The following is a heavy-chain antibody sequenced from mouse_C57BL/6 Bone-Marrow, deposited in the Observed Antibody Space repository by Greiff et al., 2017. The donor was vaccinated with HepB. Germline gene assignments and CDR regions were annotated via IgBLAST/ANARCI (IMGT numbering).Heavy chain of an antibody. V-gene: IGHV1-72*01. CDR1: GYTFTSYW. Sequence: QVQLQQPGAELVKPGASVKLSCKASGYTFTSYWMHWVKQRPGRGLAGIGRIDPNSGVTKYNEKFKSKATLTVDKPSSTAYMQLSSLTSEDSAVYYCAREDMTTVVARYWYFDVWGTGTTVAVSS. J-gene: IGHJ1*03. CDR2: IDPNSGVT. CDR3: AREDMTTVVARYWYFDV. D-gene: IGHD1-1*01.